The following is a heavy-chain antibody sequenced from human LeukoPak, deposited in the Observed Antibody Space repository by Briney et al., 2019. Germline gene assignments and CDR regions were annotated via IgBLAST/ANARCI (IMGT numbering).Heavy chain of an antibody. Sequence: GGSLRLSCTASGFTFSNYWMHWVRQAPGKGLVWVSRIDTDGTRTYYADPVKGRFTISRDNAKNTLYLQMDNLRAEDTAVYYCARVYDYVWGSYRYTGAFDIWGQGTMVTVSS. J-gene: IGHJ3*02. CDR1: GFTFSNYW. CDR3: ARVYDYVWGSYRYTGAFDI. V-gene: IGHV3-74*01. CDR2: IDTDGTRT. D-gene: IGHD3-16*02.